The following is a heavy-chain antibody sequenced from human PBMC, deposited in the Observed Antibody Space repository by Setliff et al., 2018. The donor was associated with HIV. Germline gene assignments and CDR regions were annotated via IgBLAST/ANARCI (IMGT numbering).Heavy chain of an antibody. J-gene: IGHJ3*02. CDR3: AREAARGQSADAFDI. CDR2: IYYSGST. V-gene: IGHV4-31*03. CDR1: DGSISSSVYY. Sequence: ASETLSLTCTVSDGSISSSVYYWSWIRQHPGKGLEWIGYIYYSGSTYYNPSLKSRVIMSVDTSKNQFSLKLISVTAADTAVYYCAREAARGQSADAFDIWGQGTMVTVSS. D-gene: IGHD3-10*01.